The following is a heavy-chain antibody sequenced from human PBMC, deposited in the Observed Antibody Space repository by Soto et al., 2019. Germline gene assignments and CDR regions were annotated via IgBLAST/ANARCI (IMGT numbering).Heavy chain of an antibody. D-gene: IGHD2-8*02. CDR1: GGSILDSTYY. Sequence: SETLSLTCTVSGGSILDSTYYWAWIRQPPGKGLEWIGYIYYSGSTNYNPSLKSRVTISVDRSKNQFSLKLTSVTAADTAVYYCARDKITGLFDYWGQGTLVTVSS. CDR2: IYYSGST. CDR3: ARDKITGLFDY. J-gene: IGHJ4*02. V-gene: IGHV4-61*05.